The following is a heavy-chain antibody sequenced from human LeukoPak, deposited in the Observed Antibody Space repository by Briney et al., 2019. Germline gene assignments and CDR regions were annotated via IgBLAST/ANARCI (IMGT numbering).Heavy chain of an antibody. J-gene: IGHJ3*02. CDR2: ISSTSRSSYI. D-gene: IGHD3-22*01. CDR3: TRHGGRDYYDSTEDAFDI. CDR1: GFSFSSYS. V-gene: IGHV3-21*04. Sequence: PGGSLRLSCAASGFSFSSYSMNWVRQAPGKGLEWVSSISSTSRSSYIFYAESVKGRFTISRDNTKNSLFLQMNSLVAEDTAVYYCTRHGGRDYYDSTEDAFDIWGQGTMVTVSS.